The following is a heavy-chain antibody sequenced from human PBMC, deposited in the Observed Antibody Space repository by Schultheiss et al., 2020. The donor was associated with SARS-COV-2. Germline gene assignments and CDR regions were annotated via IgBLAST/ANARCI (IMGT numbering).Heavy chain of an antibody. Sequence: GGSLRLSCAASGFTFSDYYMSWIRQAPGKGLEWVSYISSSSSYTNYADSVKGRFTISRDNAKNSLYLQMNSLRDEDTAVNYCARTSGVAATPDYYYGMDVWGQGTTVTVSS. J-gene: IGHJ6*02. V-gene: IGHV3-11*06. D-gene: IGHD2-15*01. CDR1: GFTFSDYY. CDR3: ARTSGVAATPDYYYGMDV. CDR2: ISSSSSYT.